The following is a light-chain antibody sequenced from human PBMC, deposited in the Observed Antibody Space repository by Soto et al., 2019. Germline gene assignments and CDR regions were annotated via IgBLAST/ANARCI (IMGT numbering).Light chain of an antibody. CDR1: QSVSSN. CDR3: PQYNNWPT. Sequence: EIVTTQSPATLSVPSGQRATLSCRASQSVSSNLAWYQQKPGQDPRILIYGESTRATGIQARFSGSGSGTEFTLTISSLQSEDFAVYYCPQYNNWPTLGNGTKVDIK. V-gene: IGKV3-15*01. J-gene: IGKJ1*01. CDR2: GES.